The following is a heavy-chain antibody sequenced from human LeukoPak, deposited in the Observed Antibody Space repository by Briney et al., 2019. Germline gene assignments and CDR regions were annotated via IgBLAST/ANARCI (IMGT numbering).Heavy chain of an antibody. CDR2: IKSKTDGGTT. D-gene: IGHD6-13*01. CDR3: TTSWGIAAAGMGFDY. V-gene: IGHV3-15*01. J-gene: IGHJ4*02. CDR1: GFTFSNAW. Sequence: GGSLRLSCAASGFTFSNAWMSWVRHAPGKGLEWVGRIKSKTDGGTTDYAAPVKGRFTISRDDSKNRLYLQMNSLKTEDTAVYYCTTSWGIAAAGMGFDYWGQGTLSPSPQ.